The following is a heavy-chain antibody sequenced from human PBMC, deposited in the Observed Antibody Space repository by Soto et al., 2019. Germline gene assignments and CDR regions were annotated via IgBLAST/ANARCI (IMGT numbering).Heavy chain of an antibody. V-gene: IGHV3-11*06. J-gene: IGHJ3*02. D-gene: IGHD3-3*01. CDR3: ARRFYDFWSGYLPGSDAFDI. CDR2: ISSSSSYT. CDR1: GFTFSDYY. Sequence: GGSLRLSCAASGFTFSDYYMSWIRQAPGKGLEWVSYISSSSSYTNYADSVKGRFTISRDNAKNSLYLQMNSLRAEDTAVYYCARRFYDFWSGYLPGSDAFDIWGQRTMVTVSS.